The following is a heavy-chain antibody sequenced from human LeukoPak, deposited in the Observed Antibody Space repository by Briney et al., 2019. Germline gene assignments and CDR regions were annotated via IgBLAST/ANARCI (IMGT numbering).Heavy chain of an antibody. CDR2: IYTNWST. Sequence: SETPSLPFTAPGGAIHNYYWNWIPQPPGKGPELVGRIYTNWSTNYNPSLKSRLAMSVDTSKNQFSLKLSSVIAADTAVYYCARDKYYGSGNYGKYNWFYPWGQGALVTVSS. J-gene: IGHJ5*02. D-gene: IGHD3-10*01. V-gene: IGHV4-4*07. CDR1: GGAIHNYY. CDR3: ARDKYYGSGNYGKYNWFYP.